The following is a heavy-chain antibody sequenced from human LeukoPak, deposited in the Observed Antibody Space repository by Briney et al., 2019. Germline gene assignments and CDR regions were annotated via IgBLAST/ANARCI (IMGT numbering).Heavy chain of an antibody. CDR1: GFTFSSYG. J-gene: IGHJ4*02. CDR2: IRYDGSSK. Sequence: GGSLRLSCAASGFTFSSYGMHRVRQAPGKGLEWVAFIRYDGSSKYYADSVKGRFTISRDNSKNTLYLQMNSLRAEDTAVYYCAKDRADSLDYWGQGILVTVSS. CDR3: AKDRADSLDY. D-gene: IGHD3-10*01. V-gene: IGHV3-30*02.